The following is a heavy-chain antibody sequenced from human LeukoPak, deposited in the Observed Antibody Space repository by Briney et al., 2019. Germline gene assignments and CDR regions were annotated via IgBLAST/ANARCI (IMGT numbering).Heavy chain of an antibody. J-gene: IGHJ6*03. CDR2: INQSGST. Sequence: SETLSLTCAVYGGSFSTYYWTWIRQPPGKGLEWLGEINQSGSTNYNPSLKSRVTISVDTSKNQFSLKLSSVTAADTAVYYCARRNYYMDVWGKGTTVTISS. CDR1: GGSFSTYY. V-gene: IGHV4-34*01. CDR3: ARRNYYMDV.